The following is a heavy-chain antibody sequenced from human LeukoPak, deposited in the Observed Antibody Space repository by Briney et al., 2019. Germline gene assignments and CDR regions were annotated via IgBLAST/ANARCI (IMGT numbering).Heavy chain of an antibody. D-gene: IGHD2-21*02. CDR3: ARSRVVVTAIPGAFDI. V-gene: IGHV4-39*07. CDR1: GGSISSNIYY. Sequence: SETLSLTCTVSGGSISSNIYYWGWIRQPPGKGLEWIGEINHSGSTNYNPSLKSRVTISVDTSKNQFSLKLSSVTAADTAVYYCARSRVVVTAIPGAFDIWGQGTMVTVSS. J-gene: IGHJ3*02. CDR2: INHSGST.